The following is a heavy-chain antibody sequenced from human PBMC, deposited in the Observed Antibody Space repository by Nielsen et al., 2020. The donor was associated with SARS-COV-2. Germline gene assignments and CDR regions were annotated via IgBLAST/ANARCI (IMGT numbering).Heavy chain of an antibody. V-gene: IGHV4-30-4*01. Sequence: SETLSLTCTVSGGSISSGDYYWSWIRQPPGKGLEWIGYIYYSGSTYYNPSLKSRVTISVDTSKNQFSLKLSSVTAADTAVYYCARVGRFEELLADYWGQGTLVTVSS. CDR3: ARVGRFEELLADY. D-gene: IGHD3-10*01. CDR2: IYYSGST. J-gene: IGHJ4*02. CDR1: GGSISSGDYY.